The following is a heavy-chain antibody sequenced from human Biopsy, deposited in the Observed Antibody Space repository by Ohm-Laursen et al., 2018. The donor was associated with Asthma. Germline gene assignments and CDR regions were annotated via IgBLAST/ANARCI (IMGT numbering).Heavy chain of an antibody. CDR1: GDSVSNTRAV. J-gene: IGHJ4*02. V-gene: IGHV6-1*01. Sequence: QTLSLTCAISGDSVSNTRAVWSWIRQSPSRGLEWLGRTYYRSTWSTDYTVSLKSRMSVVPDTSKNHVSLQLNSVTPEDTAVYYCARVDVVATIIDYWGQGIPVTVSS. CDR3: ARVDVVATIIDY. CDR2: TYYRSTWST. D-gene: IGHD5-12*01.